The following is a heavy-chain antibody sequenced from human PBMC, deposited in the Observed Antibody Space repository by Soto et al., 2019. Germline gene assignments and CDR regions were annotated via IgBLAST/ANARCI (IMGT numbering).Heavy chain of an antibody. CDR2: IIPILGIV. V-gene: IGHV1-69*02. CDR1: GGTFSRYT. Sequence: SVKVSCKASGGTFSRYTISWVRQAPGQGLEWMGRIIPILGIVNYAQKFQGRVTITADKSTSTAYMELSSLRSEDTAVYYCARAKCVSTSCSGILWFDPWGQGSLVTVSS. J-gene: IGHJ5*02. D-gene: IGHD2-2*01. CDR3: ARAKCVSTSCSGILWFDP.